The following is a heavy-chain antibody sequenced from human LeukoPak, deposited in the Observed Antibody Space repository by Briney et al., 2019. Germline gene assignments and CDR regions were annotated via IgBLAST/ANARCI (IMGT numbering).Heavy chain of an antibody. CDR3: ARGASRDGSGY. D-gene: IGHD5-24*01. CDR2: IYSGGGT. J-gene: IGHJ4*02. CDR1: GFTVSSNY. Sequence: GGSLRLSCAASGFTVSSNYMNWVRQAPGKGLEWVSVIYSGGGTYYADSVKGRFTISRDNSKNTLYLQMNSLRAEDTAVYYCARGASRDGSGYWGQGTLVTVSS. V-gene: IGHV3-66*01.